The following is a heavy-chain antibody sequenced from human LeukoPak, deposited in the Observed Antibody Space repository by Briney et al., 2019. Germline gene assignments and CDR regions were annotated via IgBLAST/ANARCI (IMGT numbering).Heavy chain of an antibody. CDR3: ARDLSLGNPGGFDY. CDR2: ISRKSNSI. CDR1: GFTFGSYS. Sequence: PGGSLRLSCAASGFTFGSYSMNWVRQAPGKGLGWVSPISRKSNSIYYADSVKGRFTISRDNPKNSMYLQMNRLRAEDTGVYYCARDLSLGNPGGFDYWGQGALVTVSS. V-gene: IGHV3-21*01. D-gene: IGHD3-16*01. J-gene: IGHJ4*02.